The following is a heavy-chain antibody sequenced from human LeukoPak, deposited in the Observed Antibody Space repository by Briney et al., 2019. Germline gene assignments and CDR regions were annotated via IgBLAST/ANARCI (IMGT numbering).Heavy chain of an antibody. CDR2: IYPGDSDT. D-gene: IGHD2-15*01. J-gene: IGHJ4*02. V-gene: IGHV5-51*01. CDR1: GYSFTSYW. CDR3: ARATGYCSGGSCYFDY. Sequence: GESLKISCKGSGYSFTSYWIGWVCQMPGKGLEWMGIIYPGDSDTRYSPSFQGQVTISADKSISTAYLQWSSLKASDTAMYYCARATGYCSGGSCYFDYWGQGTLVTVSS.